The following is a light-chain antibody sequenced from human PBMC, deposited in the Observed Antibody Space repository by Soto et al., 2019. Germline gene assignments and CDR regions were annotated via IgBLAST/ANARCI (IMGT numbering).Light chain of an antibody. J-gene: IGKJ2*01. CDR1: QSVGSN. CDR2: GAS. CDR3: QQYSNWPPDT. V-gene: IGKV3D-15*01. Sequence: EIVMTQSPATLSVSPGERVTLTCRASQSVGSNLAWYQQKPGQAPRLRIYGASTRTTGIPTRFSGSGSGTEFTLTISGLQSEAFAVYYCQQYSNWPPDTFGQGTKLEIK.